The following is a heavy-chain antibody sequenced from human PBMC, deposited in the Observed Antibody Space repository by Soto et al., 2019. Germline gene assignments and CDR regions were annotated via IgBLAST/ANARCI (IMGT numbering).Heavy chain of an antibody. CDR3: VSSYCGGGRCSAHDS. D-gene: IGHD2-15*01. V-gene: IGHV4-39*01. Sequence: TLSLTCSVSGGSISSSTYSWGWIRQPPGKGLEWIGSTYNSGGTYYNPSLESRVTIAVDTSKSQFSLRVNSVTAADTAMYYCVSSYCGGGRCSAHDSCGQGTLLTISA. CDR2: TYNSGGT. CDR1: GGSISSSTYS. J-gene: IGHJ5*01.